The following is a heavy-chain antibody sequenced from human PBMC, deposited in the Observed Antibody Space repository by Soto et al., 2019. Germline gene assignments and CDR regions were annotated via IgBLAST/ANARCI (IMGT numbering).Heavy chain of an antibody. CDR1: GYSFTSYW. CDR3: ARQIRGYCSGGSCYGDWFDP. Sequence: GESLKISCQGSGYSFTSYWIGWVRQMPGKGLEWMGIIYPGDSDTRYSPSFQGQVTISADKSISTAYLQWSRLKASDTAMYYCARQIRGYCSGGSCYGDWFDPWGQGTLVTVSS. J-gene: IGHJ5*02. V-gene: IGHV5-51*01. D-gene: IGHD2-15*01. CDR2: IYPGDSDT.